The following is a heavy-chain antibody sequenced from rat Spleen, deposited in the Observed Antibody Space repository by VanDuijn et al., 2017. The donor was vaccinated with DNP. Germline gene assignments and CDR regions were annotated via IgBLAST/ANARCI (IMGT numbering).Heavy chain of an antibody. Sequence: EVQLEESGGGLMQPGRSLKLSCTVSGFTFTYYYMAWVRQAPRKGLEWVAIISSSGTTTYYLDSVKGRFTISRDNAKSTLYLQMNSLRSEDTATYYCTRDWPFDYWGQGVMVTVSS. CDR2: ISSSGTTT. V-gene: IGHV5-27*01. CDR3: TRDWPFDY. J-gene: IGHJ2*01. CDR1: GFTFTYYY.